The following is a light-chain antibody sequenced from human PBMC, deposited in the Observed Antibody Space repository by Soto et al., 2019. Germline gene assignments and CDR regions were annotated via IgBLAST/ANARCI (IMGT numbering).Light chain of an antibody. CDR3: QQYNNWPRT. Sequence: EIVMTQSPATLSVSPGERATLSCRASQSVSNNLAWYQQKPGQAPRLLIYGASTRATGILATFSGSGSGTEFTLTISSLQSEDFALYYCQQYNNWPRTFGQGTKVEIK. J-gene: IGKJ1*01. CDR1: QSVSNN. CDR2: GAS. V-gene: IGKV3-15*01.